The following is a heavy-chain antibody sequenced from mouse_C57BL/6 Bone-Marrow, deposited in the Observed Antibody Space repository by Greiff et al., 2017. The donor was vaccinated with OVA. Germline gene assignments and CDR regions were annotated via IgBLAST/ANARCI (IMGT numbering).Heavy chain of an antibody. J-gene: IGHJ2*01. CDR2: ISSGSSTI. CDR1: GFTFSDYG. D-gene: IGHD1-1*01. V-gene: IGHV5-17*01. Sequence: EVQLVESGGGLVKPGGSLKLSCAASGFTFSDYGMHWVRQAPEKGLEWVAYISSGSSTIYYADTVKGRFTISRDNAKNTQFLQMTSLRSEDTAMYYCASGNFDYWGQGTTLTVSS. CDR3: ASGNFDY.